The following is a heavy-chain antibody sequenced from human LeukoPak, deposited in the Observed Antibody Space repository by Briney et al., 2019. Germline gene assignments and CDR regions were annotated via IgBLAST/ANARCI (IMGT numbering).Heavy chain of an antibody. V-gene: IGHV4-59*08. CDR2: IYYSGST. Sequence: SETLSLTCTVSGGSISSYYWSWIRQPPGKGLEWIGYIYYSGSTNYNPSLKGRVTISVDTSKNQFSLKLSSVTAADTAVYYCARCKYSGSSYYFDYWGQGTLVTVSS. D-gene: IGHD1-26*01. CDR3: ARCKYSGSSYYFDY. J-gene: IGHJ4*02. CDR1: GGSISSYY.